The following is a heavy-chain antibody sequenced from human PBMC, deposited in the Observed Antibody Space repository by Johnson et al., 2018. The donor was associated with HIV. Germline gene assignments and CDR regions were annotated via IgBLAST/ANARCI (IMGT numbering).Heavy chain of an antibody. CDR1: GFTVSSNY. D-gene: IGHD6-13*01. Sequence: VQLVESGGGLIQPGGSLRLSCAASGFTVSSNYMSWVRQAPGKGLEWVSVIYSGGSTYYADSVKGRFTISRDNSKNTLYLQMNSLRVEDTAEYYCASLTWVARSSRFYAFDIWGQGTMVTVSS. CDR2: IYSGGST. V-gene: IGHV3-66*03. J-gene: IGHJ3*02. CDR3: ASLTWVARSSRFYAFDI.